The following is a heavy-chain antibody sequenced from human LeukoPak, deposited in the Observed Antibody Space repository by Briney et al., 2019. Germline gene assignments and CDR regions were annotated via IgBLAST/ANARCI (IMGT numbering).Heavy chain of an antibody. CDR1: GGSISSSSYY. V-gene: IGHV4-39*07. CDR3: ASPSGYYYDSSGYYRAFDY. CDR2: IYYSGST. Sequence: SETLSLTCTVSGGSISSSSYYWGWIRQPPGKGLEWIGSIYYSGSTYYNPSLKSRVTISVGTSKNQFSLKLSSVTAADTAVYYCASPSGYYYDSSGYYRAFDYWGQGTLVTVSS. J-gene: IGHJ4*02. D-gene: IGHD3-22*01.